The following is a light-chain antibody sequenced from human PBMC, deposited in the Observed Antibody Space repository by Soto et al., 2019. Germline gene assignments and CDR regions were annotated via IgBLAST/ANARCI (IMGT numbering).Light chain of an antibody. CDR3: QQYNNWPRT. Sequence: EIVMTQSPATLSVSPGERAKLSCRASQSVSSNLAWYQQKPGQAPRLLIYGATTRATGIPARFSGSGSGTEFTLTISILQSEDFAVYYCQQYNNWPRTFGQGTKVDIK. CDR1: QSVSSN. V-gene: IGKV3-15*01. J-gene: IGKJ1*01. CDR2: GAT.